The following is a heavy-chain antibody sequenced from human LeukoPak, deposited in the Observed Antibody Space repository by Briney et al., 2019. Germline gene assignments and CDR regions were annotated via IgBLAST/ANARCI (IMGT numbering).Heavy chain of an antibody. Sequence: SETLSLTCAVYGGSFSGYYWSWIRQPPGKGLEWIGEINHSGSTNYNPSLKSRVTISGDTSKNQFSLKLSSVTAADTAVYYCARGATLGIAVAGDFDYWGQGTLVTVSS. J-gene: IGHJ4*02. CDR3: ARGATLGIAVAGDFDY. CDR2: INHSGST. V-gene: IGHV4-34*01. D-gene: IGHD6-19*01. CDR1: GGSFSGYY.